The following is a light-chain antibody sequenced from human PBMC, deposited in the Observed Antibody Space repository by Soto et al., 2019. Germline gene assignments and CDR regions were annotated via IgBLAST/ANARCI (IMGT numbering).Light chain of an antibody. CDR1: QSVLYSSNNKQY. V-gene: IGKV4-1*01. J-gene: IGKJ1*01. Sequence: DIVMTQSPDSLAVSLGERATINCKSSQSVLYSSNNKQYLAWYQQKPGQPPKVLIFWASTRESGVPDRFSGSGSETDFTLTISSLQAEDVAVYYCQQYYSTPRTCGQGTKVEIK. CDR3: QQYYSTPRT. CDR2: WAS.